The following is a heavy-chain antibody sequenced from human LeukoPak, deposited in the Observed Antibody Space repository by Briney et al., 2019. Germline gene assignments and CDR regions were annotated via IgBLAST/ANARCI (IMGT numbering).Heavy chain of an antibody. CDR2: ITASGDTT. CDR1: GLTFSGYA. J-gene: IGHJ4*02. CDR3: ADSNYWYPVDY. V-gene: IGHV3-23*01. Sequence: PGGSLRLSCAASGLTFSGYAMRWVRQAPGKGLEWVSSITASGDTTYYADSVKGRFTISRDNSKNTLYLQMNSLRAEDTAIYYCADSNYWYPVDYWGQGTLVTVSS. D-gene: IGHD4-11*01.